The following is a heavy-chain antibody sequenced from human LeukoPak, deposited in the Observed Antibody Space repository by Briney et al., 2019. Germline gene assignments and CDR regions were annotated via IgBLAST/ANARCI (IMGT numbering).Heavy chain of an antibody. CDR2: IYYTGSG. J-gene: IGHJ3*02. Sequence: SETLSLTCTVSGGSISSYYWSWIRQPPGKGLEWLGYIYYTGSGDYNPSLKSRVTISPDTPKNQISLRLRSVTAADTAVYYCARHPSSWFGGTFDIWGQGTMVTVSS. CDR1: GGSISSYY. V-gene: IGHV4-59*08. D-gene: IGHD3-10*01. CDR3: ARHPSSWFGGTFDI.